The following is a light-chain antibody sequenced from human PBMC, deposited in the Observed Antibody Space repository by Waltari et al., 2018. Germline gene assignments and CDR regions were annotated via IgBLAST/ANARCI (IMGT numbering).Light chain of an antibody. CDR1: SSDVGRFNY. J-gene: IGLJ3*02. Sequence: QSALTQPRSVSGSPGQSVTIPCTGTSSDVGRFNYVPWHQQHPGKAPKLMIYDVNKRPSGVPDRFSGSKSGNTASLTISGLQAEDEADYYCCSYAGSYTLVFGGGTKLTVL. CDR3: CSYAGSYTLV. V-gene: IGLV2-11*01. CDR2: DVN.